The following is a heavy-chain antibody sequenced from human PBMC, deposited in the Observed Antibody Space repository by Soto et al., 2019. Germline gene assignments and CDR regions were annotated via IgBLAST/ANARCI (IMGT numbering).Heavy chain of an antibody. J-gene: IGHJ3*02. CDR2: IYWDDDK. CDR1: GFSLSTSGVG. CDR3: AHSGRWLQIRGDAFDI. D-gene: IGHD5-12*01. V-gene: IGHV2-5*02. Sequence: SGPTLVNPTQTLTLTCTFSGFSLSTSGVGVGWIRQPPGKALEWLALIYWDDDKRYSPSLKSRLTITKDTSKNQVVLTMTNMDPVDTATYYCAHSGRWLQIRGDAFDIWGQGTMVTVSS.